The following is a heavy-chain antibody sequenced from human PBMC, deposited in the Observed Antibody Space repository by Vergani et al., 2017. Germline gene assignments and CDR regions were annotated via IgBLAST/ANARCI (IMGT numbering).Heavy chain of an antibody. J-gene: IGHJ4*02. V-gene: IGHV1-46*01. D-gene: IGHD5-18*01. CDR1: GYTFTSYY. CDR2: INPSGGST. CDR3: ARGYLGARVFRHSYGYCFGY. Sequence: QVQLVQSGAEVKKPGASVKVSCKASGYTFTSYYMHWVRQAPGQGLEWMGIINPSGGSTSYAQKFQGRVTMTRDTSTSTVYMELSSLRSEDTAVYYCARGYLGARVFRHSYGYCFGYWGQGTLVTVSS.